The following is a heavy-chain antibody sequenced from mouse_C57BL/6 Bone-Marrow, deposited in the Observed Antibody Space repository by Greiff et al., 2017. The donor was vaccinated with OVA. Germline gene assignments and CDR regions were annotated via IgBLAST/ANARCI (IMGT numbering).Heavy chain of an antibody. CDR3: EEDFDY. CDR2: IYPGDGDT. Sequence: QVHVKPSGPELVKPGASVKISCQAFGYAFSSSWMNWVKQRPGKGLEWIGRIYPGDGDTNYNGKVKGKATLTADKSSSTAYMQLSSLTSEDSAVYFCEEDFDYWGQGTTLTVSS. CDR1: GYAFSSSW. J-gene: IGHJ2*01. V-gene: IGHV1-82*01.